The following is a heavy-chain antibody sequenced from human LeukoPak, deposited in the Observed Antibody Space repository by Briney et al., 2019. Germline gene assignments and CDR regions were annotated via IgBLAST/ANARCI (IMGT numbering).Heavy chain of an antibody. J-gene: IGHJ3*02. CDR3: ARDGTTITGHAFDI. CDR2: ISSNGGST. CDR1: GFTFSSCA. D-gene: IGHD1-7*01. Sequence: GGSLRLSCAASGFTFSSCAMHWVRQAPGKGLEYVSAISSNGGSTYYANSVKGRFTISRDNSKNTLYLQMGNLRAEDMAVYYCARDGTTITGHAFDIWGQGTMVTVSS. V-gene: IGHV3-64*01.